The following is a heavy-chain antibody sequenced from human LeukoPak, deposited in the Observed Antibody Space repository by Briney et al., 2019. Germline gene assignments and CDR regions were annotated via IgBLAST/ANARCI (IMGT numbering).Heavy chain of an antibody. V-gene: IGHV4-34*01. CDR3: ARAPRDGYKTIDY. D-gene: IGHD5-24*01. CDR2: INHSGST. J-gene: IGHJ4*02. Sequence: PSETLSLTCAVYGGFFSGYYWSWIRQPPGKGLEWIGEINHSGSTNYNPSLKSRVTISVDTSKNQFSLKLSSVTAADTAVYYCARAPRDGYKTIDYWGQGTLVTVSS. CDR1: GGFFSGYY.